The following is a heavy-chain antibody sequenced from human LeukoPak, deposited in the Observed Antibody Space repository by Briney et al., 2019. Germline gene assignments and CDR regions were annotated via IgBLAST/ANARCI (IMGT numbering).Heavy chain of an antibody. J-gene: IGHJ4*02. CDR3: AKRYCSGGSCYPRPFDY. D-gene: IGHD2-15*01. CDR1: GFTFSSYA. Sequence: GGSLRLSCAASGFTFSSYAMSWVRQAPGKGLEWVSAISGSGGSTYYADSVKGRFTISRDNSKSTLYLQMNSLRAEDTAVYYCAKRYCSGGSCYPRPFDYWGQGTLVTVPS. V-gene: IGHV3-23*01. CDR2: ISGSGGST.